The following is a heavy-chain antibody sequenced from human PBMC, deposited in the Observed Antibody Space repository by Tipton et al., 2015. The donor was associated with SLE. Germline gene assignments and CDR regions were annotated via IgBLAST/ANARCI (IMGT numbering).Heavy chain of an antibody. CDR2: ISPYNGNT. CDR3: ARDRCSSAY. J-gene: IGHJ4*02. D-gene: IGHD6-6*01. CDR1: GYTFTGYY. V-gene: IGHV1-18*04. Sequence: QLVQSGAEVKKPGAPVKVSCKASGYTFTGYYMHWVRQAPGQGLEWMGWISPYNGNTNYAQKFQDRVTMTTDTSTSTAYMELRSLRSDDTAVYYCARDRCSSAYWGQGTLVTVSS.